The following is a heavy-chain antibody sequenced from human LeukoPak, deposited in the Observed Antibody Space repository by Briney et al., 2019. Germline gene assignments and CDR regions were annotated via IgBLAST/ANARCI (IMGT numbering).Heavy chain of an antibody. Sequence: ASVKVSCKVSGYTLTELSMHWVRQAPGKGLEWMGGFDPEDGETIYAQKFQGRVTMTEDTSTDTAYMELSSLRSDDTAVYYCPYYNWNDGNFPVFDYWAQGTLVPVSS. CDR1: GYTLTELS. J-gene: IGHJ4*02. D-gene: IGHD1-20*01. V-gene: IGHV1-24*01. CDR2: FDPEDGET. CDR3: PYYNWNDGNFPVFDY.